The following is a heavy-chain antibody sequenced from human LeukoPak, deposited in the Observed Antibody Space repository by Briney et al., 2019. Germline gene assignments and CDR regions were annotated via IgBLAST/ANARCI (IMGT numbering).Heavy chain of an antibody. J-gene: IGHJ4*02. D-gene: IGHD4-23*01. Sequence: GGSLRLSCAASGFTFGDYDMNWVRQPPGKGLEWVSYITSSSRTINYADSVKGRFTASRDNAKNSLYLQMDSLRDEDTAVYYCARPTTVALDYWGQGTLVTVSS. CDR3: ARPTTVALDY. CDR2: ITSSSRTI. CDR1: GFTFGDYD. V-gene: IGHV3-48*02.